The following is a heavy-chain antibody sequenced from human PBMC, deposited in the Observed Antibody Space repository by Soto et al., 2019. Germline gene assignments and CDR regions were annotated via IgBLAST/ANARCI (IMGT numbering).Heavy chain of an antibody. CDR2: IYYSGST. D-gene: IGHD3-10*01. CDR1: GGSISSSSYY. CDR3: ARPRLSGSYYNMETYYFDY. V-gene: IGHV4-39*01. J-gene: IGHJ4*02. Sequence: SETLSLTCTVSGGSISSSSYYWGWIRQPPGKGLEWIGSIYYSGSTYYNPSLKSRVTISVDTSKNQFSLKLSSVTAADTAVYYCARPRLSGSYYNMETYYFDYWGQGTLVTVSS.